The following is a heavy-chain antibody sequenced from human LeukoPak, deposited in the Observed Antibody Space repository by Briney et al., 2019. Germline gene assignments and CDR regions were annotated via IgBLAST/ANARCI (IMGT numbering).Heavy chain of an antibody. CDR2: IQSKTYSEGT. V-gene: IGHV3-49*04. Sequence: GGSLRLSCTPSGLSFGDYGMSWVRQAPGKGLEWVSFIQSKTYSEGTMYAASVRGRFTISRDDSRSTAYLQMNSLKTEDTAVYYCTASDHLYCSSSSCHFDYWGQGTLVTVAS. CDR1: GLSFGDYG. D-gene: IGHD2-2*01. J-gene: IGHJ4*02. CDR3: TASDHLYCSSSSCHFDY.